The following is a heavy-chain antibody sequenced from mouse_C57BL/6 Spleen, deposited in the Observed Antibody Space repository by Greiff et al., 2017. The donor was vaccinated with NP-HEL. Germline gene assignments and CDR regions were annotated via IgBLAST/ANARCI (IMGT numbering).Heavy chain of an antibody. CDR3: AGDDYDGEAWFAY. CDR2: ISYDGSN. CDR1: GYSITSGYY. D-gene: IGHD2-4*01. J-gene: IGHJ3*01. V-gene: IGHV3-6*01. Sequence: DVQLQESGPGLVKPSQSLSLTCSVTGYSITSGYYWNWIRQFPGNKLEWMGYISYDGSNNYNPTLKNRISITRDTSKNQFFLKLNSLTTEDTATYYCAGDDYDGEAWFAYWGQGTLVTVSA.